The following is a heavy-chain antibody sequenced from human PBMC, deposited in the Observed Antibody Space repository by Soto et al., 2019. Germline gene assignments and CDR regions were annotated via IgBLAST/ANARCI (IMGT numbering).Heavy chain of an antibody. V-gene: IGHV4-59*01. D-gene: IGHD6-19*01. CDR3: ARGGWFFHNWFDP. CDR2: IYYSGST. CDR1: GGSISSYY. J-gene: IGHJ5*02. Sequence: SETLSLTCTVSGGSISSYYWSWIRQPPGKGLEWIGYIYYSGSTNYNPSLKSRVTISVDTSKNQFSLKLSSVTAADTAVYYCARGGWFFHNWFDPWGQGTLVTVSS.